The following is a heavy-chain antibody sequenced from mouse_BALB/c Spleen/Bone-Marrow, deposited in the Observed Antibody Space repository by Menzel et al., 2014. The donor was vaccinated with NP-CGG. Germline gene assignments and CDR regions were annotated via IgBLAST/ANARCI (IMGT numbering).Heavy chain of an antibody. Sequence: QVQLKDSGAELMKPGASVKISCKATGYTFXNYWIDWVKQRPGHGLEWIGEILPGSGTANYNEKFKGKATFTADTSSNTAYMQLSSLTSEDSALYYCARASVVPYYFDFWGQGTTLTVSS. D-gene: IGHD1-1*01. CDR2: ILPGSGTA. J-gene: IGHJ2*01. CDR3: ARASVVPYYFDF. CDR1: GYTFXNYW. V-gene: IGHV1-9*01.